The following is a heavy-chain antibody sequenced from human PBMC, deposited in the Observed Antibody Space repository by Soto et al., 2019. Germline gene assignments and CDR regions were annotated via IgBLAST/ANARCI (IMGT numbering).Heavy chain of an antibody. Sequence: QVQLQQWGAGLLKPSETLSLTCAVSGGSFSAYYWTLIRHPPGRGLEGIGEIDRSGSTNYNPTLEGRVIMSLDPAKQRFSLKVISVTAADTAVYYCVSGMRYSGMDVCGQGTTVTVS. J-gene: IGHJ6*02. CDR3: VSGMRYSGMDV. CDR2: IDRSGST. CDR1: GGSFSAYY. V-gene: IGHV4-34*01. D-gene: IGHD2-15*01.